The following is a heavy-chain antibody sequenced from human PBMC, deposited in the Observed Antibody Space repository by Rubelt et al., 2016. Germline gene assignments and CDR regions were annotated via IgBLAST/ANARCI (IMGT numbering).Heavy chain of an antibody. Sequence: EVQLVESGGGLVQPGGSLRLSCAASGFTFINFAMNWVRQAPGKGLEWVANIKQDGSEKYYVDSVKGRFTIPRDNAKNSLYLQMNSLGAEETAVYYCARDWTVTTYFDYWGQGTLVTVSS. CDR3: ARDWTVTTYFDY. J-gene: IGHJ4*02. V-gene: IGHV3-7*01. CDR1: GFTFINFA. D-gene: IGHD4-17*01. CDR2: IKQDGSEK.